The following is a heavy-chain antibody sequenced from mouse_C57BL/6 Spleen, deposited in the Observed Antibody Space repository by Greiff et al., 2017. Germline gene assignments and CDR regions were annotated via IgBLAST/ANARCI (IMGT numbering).Heavy chain of an antibody. Sequence: VQLQQPGAELVKPGASVKLSCKASGYTFTSYWMQWVKQRPGQGLEWIGEIDPSDSYTNYNQKFKGKATFTVDTSSSTAYMQLSSLTSEDSAVYYCARRPGDYYGSRGAMDYWGQGTSVTVSS. V-gene: IGHV1-50*01. CDR2: IDPSDSYT. D-gene: IGHD1-1*01. J-gene: IGHJ4*01. CDR1: GYTFTSYW. CDR3: ARRPGDYYGSRGAMDY.